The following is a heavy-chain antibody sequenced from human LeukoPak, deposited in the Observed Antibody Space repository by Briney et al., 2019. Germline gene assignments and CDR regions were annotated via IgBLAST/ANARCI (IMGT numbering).Heavy chain of an antibody. CDR3: ARGPQFSGPGWFDP. CDR1: GLSFSDYS. V-gene: IGHV3-23*01. D-gene: IGHD3-10*01. CDR2: ISGSVTGGVT. J-gene: IGHJ5*02. Sequence: GGSLRLSCAASGLSFSDYSMSWVRQAPGKGLEWVSVISGSVTGGVTYYADSVKGRFTISRDNTKDSLYLQMNSLRAEDTAIYYCARGPQFSGPGWFDPWGQGTLVTVSS.